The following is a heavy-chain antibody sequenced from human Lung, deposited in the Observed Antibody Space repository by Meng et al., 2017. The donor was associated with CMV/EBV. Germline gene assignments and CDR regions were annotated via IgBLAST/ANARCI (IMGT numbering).Heavy chain of an antibody. Sequence: SXXVSXKASGYTFTSYGISWVRQAPGQGLEWMGWISTYNDNTNYAQKLQDRVTMTTDTSTSTAYMELRSLRSDDTAVYYCARVSGHLITMILYYFDSWGHGTLVTVSS. V-gene: IGHV1-18*01. CDR3: ARVSGHLITMILYYFDS. CDR1: GYTFTSYG. J-gene: IGHJ4*01. D-gene: IGHD3-22*01. CDR2: ISTYNDNT.